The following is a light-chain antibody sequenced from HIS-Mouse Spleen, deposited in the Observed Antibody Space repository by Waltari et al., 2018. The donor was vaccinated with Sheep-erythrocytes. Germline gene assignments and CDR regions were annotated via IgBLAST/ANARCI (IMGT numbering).Light chain of an antibody. V-gene: IGLV2-14*03. J-gene: IGLJ1*01. CDR1: SSDVGGSNY. CDR2: DVR. Sequence: QSALTQPASVSGSPGPSITISCTGTSSDVGGSNYVSWYQQHPGKAPKLMIYDVRNRPSGVSNRFSGSKSGNTASLTISGLQAEDEADYYCCSYAGSYNHVFATGTKVTVL. CDR3: CSYAGSYNHV.